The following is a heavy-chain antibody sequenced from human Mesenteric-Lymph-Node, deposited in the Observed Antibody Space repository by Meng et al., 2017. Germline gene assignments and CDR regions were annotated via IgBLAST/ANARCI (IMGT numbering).Heavy chain of an antibody. J-gene: IGHJ4*02. V-gene: IGHV3-74*01. CDR1: GFTFSSHW. CDR2: INGDGSTT. CDR3: AKDGGVIASSGYYSGPDD. D-gene: IGHD3-22*01. Sequence: GQRGGVGGGLFQPGGSLRLSCAGSGFTFSSHWMPWVRQAPGKGLVWVSRINGDGSTTFYADSVKGRFTISRDNAKETLYLQMNSLRDDDTAVYYCAKDGGVIASSGYYSGPDDWGQGTLVTVSS.